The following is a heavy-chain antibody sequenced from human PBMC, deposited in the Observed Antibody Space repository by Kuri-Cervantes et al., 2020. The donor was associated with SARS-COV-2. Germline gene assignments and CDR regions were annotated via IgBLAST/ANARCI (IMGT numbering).Heavy chain of an antibody. CDR1: GYTFTGYY. CDR2: INPNSGGT. J-gene: IGHJ4*02. V-gene: IGHV1-2*02. Sequence: ASVKVSCKASGYTFTGYYMHWVRQAPGQGLEWMGWINPNSGGTNYAQTFQGRVTMTRDTSISAAYMELTRLRSDYTAVYYCARACFGCLSGGPQCYFDYWGQGTLVTVSS. D-gene: IGHD3-9*01. CDR3: ARACFGCLSGGPQCYFDY.